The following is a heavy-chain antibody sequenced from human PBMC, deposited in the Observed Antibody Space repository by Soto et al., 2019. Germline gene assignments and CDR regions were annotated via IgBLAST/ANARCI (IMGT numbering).Heavy chain of an antibody. CDR1: GFTFSSYW. D-gene: IGHD1-26*01. J-gene: IGHJ6*04. V-gene: IGHV3-74*01. CDR2: INSDGSST. Sequence: GSLRLSCAASGFTFSSYWMHWVRQAPGKGLVWVSRINSDGSSTSYADSVKGRFTISRDNSKNTLYLQMNSLRAEDTAVYYCARPYSGSYYFYFYYYVMDVWGKGTTVTVSS. CDR3: ARPYSGSYYFYFYYYVMDV.